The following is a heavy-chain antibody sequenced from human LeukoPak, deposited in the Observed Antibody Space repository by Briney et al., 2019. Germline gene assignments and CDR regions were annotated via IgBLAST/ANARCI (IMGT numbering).Heavy chain of an antibody. CDR3: ARDRVRHSYGFAFDI. D-gene: IGHD5-18*01. V-gene: IGHV4-59*01. J-gene: IGHJ3*02. Sequence: PSETLSLTCTVSGGSISSYYWSWIRQPPGKGLEWIGYMYYSGSTNYNPSLKGRVTISVDTSENQFSLKLSSVTAADTAVYYCARDRVRHSYGFAFDIWGQGTMVTVSS. CDR1: GGSISSYY. CDR2: MYYSGST.